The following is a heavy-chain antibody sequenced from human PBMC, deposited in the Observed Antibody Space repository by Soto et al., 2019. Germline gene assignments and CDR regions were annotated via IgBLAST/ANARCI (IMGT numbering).Heavy chain of an antibody. D-gene: IGHD3-10*01. Sequence: SETLSLTCAVYGGSFSGYYWSWIRQPPGKGLEWIGEINHSGSTNYNPSLKSRVTISVDTSKNQFSLKLSSVTAADTAVYYCAEKTQSLLWFGELIYYYFRMDVWGQGTTVTVSS. CDR3: AEKTQSLLWFGELIYYYFRMDV. V-gene: IGHV4-34*01. CDR1: GGSFSGYY. J-gene: IGHJ6*02. CDR2: INHSGST.